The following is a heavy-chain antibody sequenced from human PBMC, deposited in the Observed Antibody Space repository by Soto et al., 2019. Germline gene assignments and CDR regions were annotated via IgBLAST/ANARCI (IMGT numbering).Heavy chain of an antibody. V-gene: IGHV4-39*01. J-gene: IGHJ5*02. CDR2: IYYSGST. CDR3: ARQVPAAIRLGWFDP. D-gene: IGHD2-2*02. CDR1: GGSISRSTYY. Sequence: ETLSLTCTVSGGSISRSTYYWGWIRQPPGKGLEWIGSIYYSGSTYYRPSLKSRVTISVDTSKNQFSLKLSSVTAADTAVYYCARQVPAAIRLGWFDPWGQGTLVTVSS.